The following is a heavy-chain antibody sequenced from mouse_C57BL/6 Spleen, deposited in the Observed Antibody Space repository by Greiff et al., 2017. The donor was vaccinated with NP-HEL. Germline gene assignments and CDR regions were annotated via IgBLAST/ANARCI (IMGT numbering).Heavy chain of an antibody. CDR2: IYPGDGDT. CDR1: GYAFSSSW. D-gene: IGHD1-1*01. CDR3: ARGDYGSLYAMDY. Sequence: VQLQQSGPELVKPGASVKISCKASGYAFSSSWMNWVKQRPGKGLEWIGRIYPGDGDTNYNEKFKGKATLTADKSSSTAYMQLSSLTSEDSAVYFCARGDYGSLYAMDYWGQGTSVTVSS. J-gene: IGHJ4*01. V-gene: IGHV1-82*01.